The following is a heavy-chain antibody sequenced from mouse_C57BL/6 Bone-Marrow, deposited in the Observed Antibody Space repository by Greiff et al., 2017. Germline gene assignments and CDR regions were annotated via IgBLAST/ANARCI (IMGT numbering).Heavy chain of an antibody. CDR2: ISSGGDYI. D-gene: IGHD1-1*01. CDR3: TRDRYYYGSSFWYFDV. J-gene: IGHJ1*03. Sequence: SLEWVAYISSGGDYIYYADTVKGRFTISRDNARNTLYLQMSSLKSEDTAMYYCTRDRYYYGSSFWYFDVWGTGTTVTVSS. V-gene: IGHV5-9-1*02.